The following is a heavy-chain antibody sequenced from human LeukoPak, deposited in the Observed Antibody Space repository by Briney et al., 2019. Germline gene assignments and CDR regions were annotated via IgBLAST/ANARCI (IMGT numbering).Heavy chain of an antibody. Sequence: SETLSLTCSVSGGSISSGGNYWSWIRQHPGKGPEWIGYIYYSGSTYYNPSLKSRVTISVDTSKNQFSLNLSSVTAADTAVYYCARAVNPPKYCSSTSCILAFDYWGQGILVTVSS. J-gene: IGHJ4*02. CDR3: ARAVNPPKYCSSTSCILAFDY. V-gene: IGHV4-31*03. CDR2: IYYSGST. D-gene: IGHD2-2*01. CDR1: GGSISSGGNY.